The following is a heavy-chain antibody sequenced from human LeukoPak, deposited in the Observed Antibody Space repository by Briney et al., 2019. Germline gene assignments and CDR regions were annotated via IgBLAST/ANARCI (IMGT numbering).Heavy chain of an antibody. J-gene: IGHJ6*03. CDR1: GYTFTSYG. CDR3: ARDLGRYCSGGSCHYYSYYMDV. V-gene: IGHV1-18*01. CDR2: ISTYNGNT. D-gene: IGHD2-15*01. Sequence: VASVKVSCKASGYTFTSYGISWVRQAPGQGLEWMGWISTYNGNTNYAQKLQGRVTMTTDTSPSTAYMELRRLRSDDTAVYYCARDLGRYCSGGSCHYYSYYMDVWGKGTTVTVSS.